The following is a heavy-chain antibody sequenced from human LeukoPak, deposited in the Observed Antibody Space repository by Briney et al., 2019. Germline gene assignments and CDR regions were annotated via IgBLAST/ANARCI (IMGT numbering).Heavy chain of an antibody. Sequence: PSETLSLTCTVSGGSISSYYWSWIRQPPGKGLEWIGYIYYSGSTNYNPSLKSRVTISVDTSKNQFSLKLSSVTAADTAVYYCARVAEKYYDFWSGSLSLHYYYYMDVWGKGTTVIVSS. D-gene: IGHD3-3*01. V-gene: IGHV4-59*01. CDR2: IYYSGST. J-gene: IGHJ6*03. CDR3: ARVAEKYYDFWSGSLSLHYYYYMDV. CDR1: GGSISSYY.